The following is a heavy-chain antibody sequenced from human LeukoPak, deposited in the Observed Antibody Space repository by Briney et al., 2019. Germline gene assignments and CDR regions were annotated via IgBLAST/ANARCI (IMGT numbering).Heavy chain of an antibody. CDR2: IYSGGST. V-gene: IGHV3-66*01. CDR1: GFTVSSNY. CDR3: ARDLGAVAGEAFDI. Sequence: GGSLRLSCAASGFTVSSNYMSWVRQAPGKGLEWVSVIYSGGSTYYADSVKGRFTISRDNSKNTLYLQMNSLRAEDTAVYYCARDLGAVAGEAFDIWGQGTMVTVSS. D-gene: IGHD6-19*01. J-gene: IGHJ3*02.